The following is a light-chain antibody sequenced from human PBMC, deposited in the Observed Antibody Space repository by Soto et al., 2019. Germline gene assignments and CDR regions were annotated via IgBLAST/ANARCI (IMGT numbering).Light chain of an antibody. V-gene: IGKV3-11*01. CDR1: QNVKRY. CDR2: YAS. Sequence: ETVLTQSPATLSLSPGERATLSCRASQNVKRYVAWYQQKPGQAPRLLIYYASTRAAVVPARISGSGSGTDFSLNIISLEPEDFAVSYCQAHNSFGGWTKVEIK. CDR3: QAHNS. J-gene: IGKJ4*01.